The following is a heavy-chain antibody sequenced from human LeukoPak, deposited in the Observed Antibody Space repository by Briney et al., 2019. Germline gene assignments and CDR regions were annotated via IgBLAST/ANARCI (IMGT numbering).Heavy chain of an antibody. CDR1: GFTFSSYA. Sequence: GGSLRLSCAASGFTFSSYAMSWVRQAPGKGLEWVSTISGSGGTTYYAASVEGRFTISRDNSKNTLYLQMNSLRAEDTAVYYCAKGDTMVRGVMAWGQGTLVTVSS. CDR3: AKGDTMVRGVMA. CDR2: ISGSGGTT. J-gene: IGHJ5*02. D-gene: IGHD3-10*01. V-gene: IGHV3-23*01.